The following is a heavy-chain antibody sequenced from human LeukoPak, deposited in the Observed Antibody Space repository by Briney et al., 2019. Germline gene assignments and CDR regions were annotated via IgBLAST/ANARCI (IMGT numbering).Heavy chain of an antibody. CDR1: GYAFTSYH. Sequence: ASVKVSCKASGYAFTSYHIHWMRQAPGQGLGWMGIVIPSSGSTTYAQKFQGRVTMTRDTSTSTVYMELSSLTSDDTAVYFCARSDYNDYRGLGFWGQGTLVTVSS. J-gene: IGHJ4*02. CDR3: ARSDYNDYRGLGF. CDR2: VIPSSGST. D-gene: IGHD4-11*01. V-gene: IGHV1-46*01.